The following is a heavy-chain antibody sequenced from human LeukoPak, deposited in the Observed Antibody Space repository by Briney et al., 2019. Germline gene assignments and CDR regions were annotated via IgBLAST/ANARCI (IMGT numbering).Heavy chain of an antibody. J-gene: IGHJ4*02. Sequence: GGSLRLSCAASGVTFSSYAMHWVRQAPGKGLEWVAVIWYDGSNKYYADSVKGRFTISRDNSKNTLYLQMNSLRAEDTAVYYCARAGSGWYEIDYWGQGTLVTVSS. D-gene: IGHD6-19*01. CDR1: GVTFSSYA. CDR2: IWYDGSNK. CDR3: ARAGSGWYEIDY. V-gene: IGHV3-33*08.